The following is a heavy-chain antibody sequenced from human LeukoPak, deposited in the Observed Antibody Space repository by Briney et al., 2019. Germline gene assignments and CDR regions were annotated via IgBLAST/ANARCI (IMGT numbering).Heavy chain of an antibody. CDR2: IYHSGST. D-gene: IGHD3-9*01. CDR1: GYSISSGYY. V-gene: IGHV4-38-2*02. J-gene: IGHJ3*02. CDR3: ARVADILTGYYFAFDI. Sequence: SETLSLTCTVSGYSISSGYYWGWIRQPPGKGLEWIGTIYHSGSTDYNPSLKSRVTTSVDTSKNQFSLKLSSVTAEDTAVYYCARVADILTGYYFAFDIWGQGTMVTVSS.